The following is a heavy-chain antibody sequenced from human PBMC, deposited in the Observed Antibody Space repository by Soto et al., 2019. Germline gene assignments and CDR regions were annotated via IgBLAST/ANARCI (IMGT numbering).Heavy chain of an antibody. CDR1: GDTFGRFT. Sequence: SVKVSCKASGDTFGRFTINWVRQAPGQGLEWMGGIKPISDTTTYAQRFQGRVAFTADASTSTVYMELSSLRSEDTAMYYCARDPSTVNKLIGVWFDPWGQGTPVTVPQ. D-gene: IGHD4-4*01. CDR3: ARDPSTVNKLIGVWFDP. J-gene: IGHJ5*02. V-gene: IGHV1-69*13. CDR2: IKPISDTT.